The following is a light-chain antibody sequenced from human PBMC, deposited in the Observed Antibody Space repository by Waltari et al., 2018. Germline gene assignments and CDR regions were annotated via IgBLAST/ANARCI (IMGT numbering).Light chain of an antibody. CDR1: QSVSRT. J-gene: IGKJ1*01. Sequence: EIVLTQSPGTLSLSPGERATLSCRASQSVSRTLAWYQQKPGQAPRLLIYDASSRATDTPDRFSGSGSGTDFSLTISRLEPEDFAVYYCQKYGSLPATFGQGTKVEIK. CDR3: QKYGSLPAT. CDR2: DAS. V-gene: IGKV3-20*01.